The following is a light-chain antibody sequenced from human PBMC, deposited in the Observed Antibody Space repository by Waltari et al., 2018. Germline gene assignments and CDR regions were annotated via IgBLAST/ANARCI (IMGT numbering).Light chain of an antibody. CDR1: QSVASN. J-gene: IGKJ5*01. CDR3: QQYNRWPPIT. CDR2: EAS. Sequence: EVVMTQSPATLSLFPGERVTLSCRASQSVASNLAWYQQKPGQAPRLLIYEASTRATGISARFRGSGSGTEFTLTINSLQSEDSAVYYCQQYNRWPPITFGQGTRLEIK. V-gene: IGKV3-15*01.